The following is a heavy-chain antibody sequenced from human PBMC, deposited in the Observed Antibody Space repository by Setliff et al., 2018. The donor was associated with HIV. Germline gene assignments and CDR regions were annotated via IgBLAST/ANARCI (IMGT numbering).Heavy chain of an antibody. CDR3: ARGSARLKYSQDTKPFDY. J-gene: IGHJ4*02. Sequence: ASVKVSCKTSGYTFSRYGFSWVRQAPGQGLEWMGWINAGNGNTKYSQKFQGRVTITRDTSASTAYMELSSLRSEDTAVYYCARGSARLKYSQDTKPFDYWGQGTLVTVSS. CDR1: GYTFSRYG. V-gene: IGHV1-3*01. CDR2: INAGNGNT. D-gene: IGHD4-4*01.